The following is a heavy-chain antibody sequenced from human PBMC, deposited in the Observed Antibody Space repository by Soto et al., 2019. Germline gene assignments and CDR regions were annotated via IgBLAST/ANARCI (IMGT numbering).Heavy chain of an antibody. J-gene: IGHJ6*02. V-gene: IGHV5-10-1*01. CDR1: VYSFTSYW. Sequence: PGESLKISCKGSVYSFTSYWISWVRQMPGKGLEWMGRIDPSDSYTNYSPSFQGHVTISADKSISTAYLQWSSLKASDTAMYYCATSTYYYGSSGYYFFGMDVWGQGTTVTVSS. CDR3: ATSTYYYGSSGYYFFGMDV. D-gene: IGHD3-22*01. CDR2: IDPSDSYT.